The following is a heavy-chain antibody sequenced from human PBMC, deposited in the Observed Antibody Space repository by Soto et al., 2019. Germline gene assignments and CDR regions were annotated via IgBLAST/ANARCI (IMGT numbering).Heavy chain of an antibody. V-gene: IGHV3-33*01. Sequence: GGSLRLSCAASGFTFSSYGMHWVRQAPGKGLEWVAVIWYDGSNKYYADSVKGRFTISRDNSKNTLYLQMNSLRAEDTAVYYCARGIYDSSDYPGRPDAFDIWGQGTMVTVSS. CDR1: GFTFSSYG. CDR3: ARGIYDSSDYPGRPDAFDI. D-gene: IGHD3-22*01. CDR2: IWYDGSNK. J-gene: IGHJ3*02.